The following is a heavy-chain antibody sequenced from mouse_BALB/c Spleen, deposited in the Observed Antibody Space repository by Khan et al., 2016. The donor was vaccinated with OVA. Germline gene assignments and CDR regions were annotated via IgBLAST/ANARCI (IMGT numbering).Heavy chain of an antibody. J-gene: IGHJ3*01. D-gene: IGHD4-1*01. CDR3: AREASNWDFSVAY. Sequence: VQLQQSGPDLVKPGASVKMSCKASGYTFTNYVIHWVKQKPGQGLEWIGYINPYNDGIRYNEKFKGKATLTSDKSSSTAYMELSSLTSEDSAVYYCAREASNWDFSVAYWGQGTLVTVSA. CDR2: INPYNDGI. V-gene: IGHV1S136*01. CDR1: GYTFTNYV.